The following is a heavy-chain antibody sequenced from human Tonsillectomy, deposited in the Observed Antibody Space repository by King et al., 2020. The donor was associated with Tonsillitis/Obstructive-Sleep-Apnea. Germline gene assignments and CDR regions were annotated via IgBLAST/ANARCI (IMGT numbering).Heavy chain of an antibody. CDR2: ISWNSGSI. V-gene: IGHV3-9*01. J-gene: IGHJ6*03. Sequence: DVQLVESGGGLVQPGRSLRLSCAASGFTFDDYAMHWVRQAPGKGLEWVSGISWNSGSIDYADSVKGRFTISRDNAKNSLYLQMNSLRAEDTALYYCAKGVNYYYMDVWGKGTTVTVSS. D-gene: IGHD3-22*01. CDR3: AKGVNYYYMDV. CDR1: GFTFDDYA.